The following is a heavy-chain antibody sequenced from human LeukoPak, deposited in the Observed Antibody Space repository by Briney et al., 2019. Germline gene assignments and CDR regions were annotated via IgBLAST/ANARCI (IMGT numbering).Heavy chain of an antibody. CDR1: GGSISSSSYY. J-gene: IGHJ5*02. CDR3: ARDIRVTAAAGFNWFDP. Sequence: KSSETLPLTCTVSGGSISSSSYYWGWIRQPPGKGLEWIGSIYYSGSTYYNPSLKSRVTISVDTSKNQFSLKLSSVTAADTAVYYCARDIRVTAAAGFNWFDPWGQGTLVTVSS. CDR2: IYYSGST. D-gene: IGHD6-13*01. V-gene: IGHV4-39*07.